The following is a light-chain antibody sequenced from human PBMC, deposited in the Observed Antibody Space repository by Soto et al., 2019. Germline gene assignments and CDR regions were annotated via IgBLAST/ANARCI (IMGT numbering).Light chain of an antibody. CDR3: SSYTSSSTLV. J-gene: IGLJ1*01. CDR2: DVS. CDR1: SSDVGGYNY. Sequence: ALTQPASVSGSPGQSITISCTGTSSDVGGYNYVSWYQQHPGKAPKLMIYDVSNRLSGVSNRFSGSKSGNTASLTISGLQAEDEADYYCSSYTSSSTLVFGTGTKVTVL. V-gene: IGLV2-14*01.